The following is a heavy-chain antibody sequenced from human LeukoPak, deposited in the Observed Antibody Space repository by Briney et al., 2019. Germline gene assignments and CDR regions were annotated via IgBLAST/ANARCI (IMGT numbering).Heavy chain of an antibody. D-gene: IGHD6-13*01. J-gene: IGHJ6*03. CDR2: INPNSGGT. CDR3: ARGAVAGRVSLRPTGAYYMDV. V-gene: IGHV1-2*02. Sequence: ASVKVPCKASGYTFTGYYMHWVRQDPGQGLEGMGWINPNSGGTNCAQKFQGRVTMTRDTSINTAYMELSSLRVDDTAVYYCARGAVAGRVSLRPTGAYYMDVWGKGTTVTVSS. CDR1: GYTFTGYY.